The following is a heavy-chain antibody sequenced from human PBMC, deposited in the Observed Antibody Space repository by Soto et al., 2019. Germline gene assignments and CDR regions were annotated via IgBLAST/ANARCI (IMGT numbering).Heavy chain of an antibody. CDR2: VYHSGTT. CDR3: ARHVAVARPMGFDS. CDR1: GGSISDNW. V-gene: IGHV4-4*02. Sequence: QVQLQESGPGLVKPSGTLSLTCAVSGGSISDNWWSWVRQPPGKGLEWIGEVYHSGTTYYNPSLKSRVTISLDKSASQISLTLNSVTAADTTVYYCARHVAVARPMGFDSWGQGTMVTVSS. J-gene: IGHJ4*02. D-gene: IGHD6-6*01.